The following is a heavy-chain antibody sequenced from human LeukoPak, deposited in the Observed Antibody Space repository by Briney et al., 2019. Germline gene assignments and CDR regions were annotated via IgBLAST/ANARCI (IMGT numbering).Heavy chain of an antibody. J-gene: IGHJ5*02. Sequence: ASVKVSCKASGYTFTSYGISWVRQAPGQGLEWMGWISAYNGNTNYAQKLQGRVTMTTDTSPSTAYMELRSLRSDETAVYYCARDPRYCSSTSCYGWWFDPWGQGTLVTVSS. CDR1: GYTFTSYG. D-gene: IGHD2-2*01. V-gene: IGHV1-18*01. CDR2: ISAYNGNT. CDR3: ARDPRYCSSTSCYGWWFDP.